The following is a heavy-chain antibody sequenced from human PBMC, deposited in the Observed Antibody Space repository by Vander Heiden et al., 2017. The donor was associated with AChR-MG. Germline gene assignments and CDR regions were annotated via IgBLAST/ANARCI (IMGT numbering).Heavy chain of an antibody. CDR2: INPRSGDG. CDR1: GYTFINYY. D-gene: IGHD2-21*01. J-gene: IGHJ4*02. Sequence: QVQLLQSGAEVKRPGASVKVSCQASGYTFINYYIHWVRQAPGQGLEWMGIINPRSGDGNYAEKFQDRVTMTSDTSTATVYMEISSLRQEDTAIYYCARDLSCDGGGCRDYWGQGALVTVSS. CDR3: ARDLSCDGGGCRDY. V-gene: IGHV1-46*01.